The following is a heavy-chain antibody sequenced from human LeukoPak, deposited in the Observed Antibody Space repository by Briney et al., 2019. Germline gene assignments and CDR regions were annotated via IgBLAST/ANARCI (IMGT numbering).Heavy chain of an antibody. J-gene: IGHJ4*02. D-gene: IGHD1/OR15-1a*01. Sequence: GGSLRLSCAASGFTFSSYWMHWVRQAPGKGLVWVSRISSDGSSTSYADSVKGRFTISRDNAKNSLYLQMNSLRAEDTALYYCARENWYKFDYWGQGTLVTVSS. CDR2: ISSDGSST. CDR3: ARENWYKFDY. V-gene: IGHV3-74*01. CDR1: GFTFSSYW.